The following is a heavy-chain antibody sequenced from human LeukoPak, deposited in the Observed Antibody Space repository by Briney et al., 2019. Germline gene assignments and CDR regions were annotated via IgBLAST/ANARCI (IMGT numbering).Heavy chain of an antibody. CDR1: GFTFSSYG. CDR2: ISYDGSNK. J-gene: IGHJ4*02. Sequence: PGGSLRLSCAASGFTFSSYGMHWVRQAPGKGLEWVAVISYDGSNKYYADSVKGRFTISRDNSKNTLYLQMNSLRAEDTAVYYCARDVIAVAGEYFDYWGQGTLVTVSS. D-gene: IGHD6-19*01. V-gene: IGHV3-30*03. CDR3: ARDVIAVAGEYFDY.